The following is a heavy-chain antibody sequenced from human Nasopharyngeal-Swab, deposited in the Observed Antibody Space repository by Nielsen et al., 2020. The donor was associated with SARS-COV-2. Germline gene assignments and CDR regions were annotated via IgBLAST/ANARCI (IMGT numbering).Heavy chain of an antibody. CDR3: ATSPGG. V-gene: IGHV3-23*01. CDR1: GFPFSSYA. D-gene: IGHD1-1*01. Sequence: GESLKIPCAASGFPFSSYAISWVRQAPGKGLEWVSSITGSNGPTYYADYVQGRFTISRDNPKNTLYLHMNSLRAEDTAVYYCATSPGGWGQGTLVTVSS. CDR2: ITGSNGPT. J-gene: IGHJ4*02.